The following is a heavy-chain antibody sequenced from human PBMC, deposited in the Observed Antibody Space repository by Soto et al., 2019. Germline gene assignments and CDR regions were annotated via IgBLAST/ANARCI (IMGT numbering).Heavy chain of an antibody. Sequence: ASVKVSCKVSGYTLTELSMHWVRQAPGKGLEWMGGFDPEDGETIYAQKFQGRVTITEDTSTDTAYMELSSLRSEDTAVYYCATDNWNPRDWFDPWGQGTLVTVSS. J-gene: IGHJ5*02. D-gene: IGHD1-20*01. CDR1: GYTLTELS. CDR2: FDPEDGET. CDR3: ATDNWNPRDWFDP. V-gene: IGHV1-24*01.